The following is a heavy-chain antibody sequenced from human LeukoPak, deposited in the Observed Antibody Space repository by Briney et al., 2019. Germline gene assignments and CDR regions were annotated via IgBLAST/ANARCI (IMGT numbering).Heavy chain of an antibody. CDR2: ITGTGGTT. D-gene: IGHD3-22*01. V-gene: IGHV3-23*01. CDR3: ARVRYYDSSHPVAFDI. CDR1: GFTFSSYA. Sequence: GGSLRLSCAASGFTFSSYAMSWVRQAPGKGLEWVSSITGTGGTTYYADSVMGRFTISRDNSKNTLSLQVDSLRAEDTALYYCARVRYYDSSHPVAFDIWGQGTMVTVSS. J-gene: IGHJ3*02.